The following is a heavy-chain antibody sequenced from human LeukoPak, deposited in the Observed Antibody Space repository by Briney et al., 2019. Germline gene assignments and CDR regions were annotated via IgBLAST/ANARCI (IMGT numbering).Heavy chain of an antibody. CDR2: INPNSGGT. J-gene: IGHJ6*02. Sequence: ASVKVSCKASGYTFTGYYMHWVRQAPGQGLEWMGWINPNSGGTNYAQKFQGRVTMTRNTSISTAYMELSRLRSDDTAVYYCARIAVAGTYYYYYGMDVWGQGTTVTVSS. D-gene: IGHD6-19*01. V-gene: IGHV1-2*02. CDR1: GYTFTGYY. CDR3: ARIAVAGTYYYYYGMDV.